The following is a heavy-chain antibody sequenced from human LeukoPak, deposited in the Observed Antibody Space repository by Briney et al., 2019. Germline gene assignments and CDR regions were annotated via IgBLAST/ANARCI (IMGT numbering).Heavy chain of an antibody. J-gene: IGHJ6*04. CDR2: ISSSGSTI. V-gene: IGHV3-48*03. CDR3: AELGITMIGGV. D-gene: IGHD3-10*02. CDR1: GFTFSSYE. Sequence: SGGSLRLSCAASGFTFSSYEMKWARQAPGKGLEWVSYISSSGSTIYYADSVKGRFTISRDNARNSLYLQMNSLRAEDTAVYYCAELGITMIGGVWGKGTTVTISS.